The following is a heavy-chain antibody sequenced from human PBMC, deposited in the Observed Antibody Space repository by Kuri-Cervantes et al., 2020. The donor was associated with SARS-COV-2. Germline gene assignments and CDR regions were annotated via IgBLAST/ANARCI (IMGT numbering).Heavy chain of an antibody. J-gene: IGHJ4*02. D-gene: IGHD2-2*01. CDR3: AREAVVPAAVFDY. CDR2: ISSNGGST. CDR1: GFTFSSYA. Sequence: GESLKISCAASGFTFSSYAMHWVRQAPGKGLEYVSAISSNGGSTYYADSVKGRFTISRDNSKNTLYLQMNSLRAEDTAVYYCAREAVVPAAVFDYWGQGTLVTVSS. V-gene: IGHV3-64*02.